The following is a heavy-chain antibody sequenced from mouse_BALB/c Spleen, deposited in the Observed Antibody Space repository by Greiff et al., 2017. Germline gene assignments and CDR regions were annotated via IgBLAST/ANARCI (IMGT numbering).Heavy chain of an antibody. Sequence: EVKLMESGAELVKPGASVKLSCTASGFNIKDTYMHWVKQRPEQGLEWIGRIDPANGNTKYDPKFQGKATITADTSSNTAYLQLSSLTSEDTAVYYCAIFRYGKAWFAYWGQGTLVTVSA. J-gene: IGHJ3*01. CDR2: IDPANGNT. V-gene: IGHV14-3*02. D-gene: IGHD2-10*02. CDR1: GFNIKDTY. CDR3: AIFRYGKAWFAY.